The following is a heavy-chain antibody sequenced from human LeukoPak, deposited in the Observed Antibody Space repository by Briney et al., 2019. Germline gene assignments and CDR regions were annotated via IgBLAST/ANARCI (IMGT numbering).Heavy chain of an antibody. CDR1: GFTFTNYW. V-gene: IGHV3-7*01. Sequence: AGSLRLSCAASGFTFTNYWMIWVRQAPGKGLEWVANIKQDGNFTNYLDTVKGRFTISRDNSKNSLYLQMSSLRAEDMAIYYCARDVDFSSGGGWYDAFDIWGQGTMVTVSS. D-gene: IGHD6-19*01. CDR3: ARDVDFSSGGGWYDAFDI. CDR2: IKQDGNFT. J-gene: IGHJ3*02.